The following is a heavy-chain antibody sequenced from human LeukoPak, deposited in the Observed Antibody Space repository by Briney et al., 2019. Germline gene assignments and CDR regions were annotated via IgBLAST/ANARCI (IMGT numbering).Heavy chain of an antibody. D-gene: IGHD6-19*01. J-gene: IGHJ6*03. Sequence: GGSLRLSCAAFAFTYSSYSMNWVRQAPGKGLEWVSSISTSSYITYANSVKGRFTISRDNAKTAPYLQMNSLRAEDTAVYYCARAPLAVAGYFYYYMDVWGKGTTVTVSS. CDR2: ISTSSYI. CDR1: AFTYSSYS. V-gene: IGHV3-21*01. CDR3: ARAPLAVAGYFYYYMDV.